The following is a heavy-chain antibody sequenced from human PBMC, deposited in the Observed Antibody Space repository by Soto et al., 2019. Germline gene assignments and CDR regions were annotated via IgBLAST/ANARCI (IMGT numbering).Heavy chain of an antibody. D-gene: IGHD6-25*01. J-gene: IGHJ4*02. CDR2: ISHDGNRQ. CDR3: AKGRGYINSPFDL. CDR1: GFSFSTVG. V-gene: IGHV3-30*18. Sequence: GGSLRLSCEASGFSFSTVGMHWVRQAPGKGLEWVSLISHDGNRQYYAESVKGRFTVSRDNSRNTVSLQMNGLRPEDTAIYYCAKGRGYINSPFDLWGQGTLVTVSS.